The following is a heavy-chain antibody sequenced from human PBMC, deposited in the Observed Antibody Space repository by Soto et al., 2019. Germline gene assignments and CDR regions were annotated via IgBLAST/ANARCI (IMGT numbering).Heavy chain of an antibody. CDR1: GFTFSIYA. J-gene: IGHJ4*02. D-gene: IGHD2-21*01. V-gene: IGHV3-30*03. Sequence: QVQLVESGGGVVQPGRSLRVSCAASGFTFSIYAMHWVRQAPGTGLEWVAVISYNGTKTYYADSVKGRFTISRDNSKNSMYPQKNTLSDEATAVSYREIDRGPLSQLLMAPLDYWGQGTWVTVSP. CDR2: ISYNGTKT. CDR3: EIDRGPLSQLLMAPLDY.